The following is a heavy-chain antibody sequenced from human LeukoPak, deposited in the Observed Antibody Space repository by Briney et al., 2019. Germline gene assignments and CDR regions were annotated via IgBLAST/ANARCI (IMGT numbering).Heavy chain of an antibody. CDR1: GYTFTGYY. J-gene: IGHJ4*02. CDR3: AINKRPGRGYDIDY. D-gene: IGHD5-12*01. CDR2: INPNSGGT. Sequence: ASVKVSCKASGYTFTGYYMHWVRQAPGQGLEWMGRINPNSGGTNYAQKFQGRVTMTRDTSISTAYMELSRLRSDDTAVYYGAINKRPGRGYDIDYWGQGTLVTVSS. V-gene: IGHV1-2*06.